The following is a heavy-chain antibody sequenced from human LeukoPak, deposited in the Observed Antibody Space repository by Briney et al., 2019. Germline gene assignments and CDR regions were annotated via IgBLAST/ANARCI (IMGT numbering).Heavy chain of an antibody. D-gene: IGHD5-18*01. CDR3: ARDQLDTAMVTSRGSNNWFDP. V-gene: IGHV1-69*04. CDR2: IIPIFGIA. CDR1: GGTFSSYA. Sequence: SVKVSCKASGGTFSSYAISWVRQAPGKGLEWMGRIIPIFGIAHYAQKFQGRVTITADKSTSTAYMELSSLRSEDTAVYYCARDQLDTAMVTSRGSNNWFDPWGQGTLVTVSS. J-gene: IGHJ5*02.